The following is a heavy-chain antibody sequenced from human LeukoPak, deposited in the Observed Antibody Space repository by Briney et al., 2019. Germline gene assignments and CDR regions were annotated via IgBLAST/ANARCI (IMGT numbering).Heavy chain of an antibody. CDR1: GFTFSSYW. CDR3: ARSGYDFWSGYYTGLYFDH. Sequence: GGSLRLSCAASGFTFSSYWMSWVRQAPGKGLEWVANIKQDGSEKYYVDSVKGRFTISRDNAKNSLYLQMNSLRAEDTAVYYCARSGYDFWSGYYTGLYFDHWGQGTLVTVSS. J-gene: IGHJ4*02. V-gene: IGHV3-7*03. D-gene: IGHD3-3*01. CDR2: IKQDGSEK.